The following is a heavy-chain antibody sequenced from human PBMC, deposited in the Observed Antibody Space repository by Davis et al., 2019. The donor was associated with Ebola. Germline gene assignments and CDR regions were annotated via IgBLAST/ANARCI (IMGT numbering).Heavy chain of an antibody. CDR1: GYTFTGYY. D-gene: IGHD6-19*01. V-gene: IGHV1-2*04. CDR3: ARVAVGQVDY. Sequence: ASVKVSCKASGYTFTGYYMHWVRQAPGQGLEWMGCINPNSGGTNYAQKFQGWVTMTRDTSISTAYMELSSLRSEDTAVYYCARVAVGQVDYWGQGTLVTVSS. CDR2: INPNSGGT. J-gene: IGHJ4*02.